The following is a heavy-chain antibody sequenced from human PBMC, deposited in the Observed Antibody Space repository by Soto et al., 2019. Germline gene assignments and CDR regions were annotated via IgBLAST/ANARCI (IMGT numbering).Heavy chain of an antibody. Sequence: GESLKISCAASGFTFSSYAMSWVRQAPGKGLEWVSAISGSGGSTYYADSVKGRFTISRDNSKNTLYLQMNSLRAEDTAVYYCAKVSRPRSSGPGDVWGQGTTVTVSS. CDR3: AKVSRPRSSGPGDV. CDR1: GFTFSSYA. D-gene: IGHD3-22*01. V-gene: IGHV3-23*01. CDR2: ISGSGGST. J-gene: IGHJ6*02.